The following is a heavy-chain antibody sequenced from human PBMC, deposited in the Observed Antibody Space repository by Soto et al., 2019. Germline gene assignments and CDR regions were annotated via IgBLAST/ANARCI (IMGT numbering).Heavy chain of an antibody. J-gene: IGHJ6*02. Sequence: QVQLVQSGAEVKKPGSSVKVSCKASGGTFSSYAISWVRQAPGQGLEWMGGLIPIFGNANYAQKFQGRVTITADESTSTANMERSSLRSEDTAVYYYARDVLVSAAGTYYYYGMDVWGQGTTVTVS. V-gene: IGHV1-69*01. CDR1: GGTFSSYA. CDR3: ARDVLVSAAGTYYYYGMDV. CDR2: LIPIFGNA. D-gene: IGHD6-13*01.